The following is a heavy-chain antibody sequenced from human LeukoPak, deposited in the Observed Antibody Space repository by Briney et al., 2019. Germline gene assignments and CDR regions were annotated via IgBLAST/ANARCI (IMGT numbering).Heavy chain of an antibody. CDR3: ARGHRRIAAAGTEGDY. Sequence: ASVKVSCKASGYTFTSYGISWVRQAPGQGLEWMGRMNPNSGNTGYAQKFQGRVTMTRNTSISTAYMELSSLRSEDTAVYYCARGHRRIAAAGTEGDYWGQGTLVTVSS. V-gene: IGHV1-8*02. J-gene: IGHJ4*02. CDR1: GYTFTSYG. CDR2: MNPNSGNT. D-gene: IGHD6-13*01.